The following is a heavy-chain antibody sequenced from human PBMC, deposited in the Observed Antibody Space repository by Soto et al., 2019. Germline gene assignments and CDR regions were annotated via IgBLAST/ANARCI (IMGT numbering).Heavy chain of an antibody. J-gene: IGHJ6*02. CDR1: GFTLSNYV. CDR3: AKDQSAVRLYDDYYGMDV. Sequence: GGSLRLSCAASGFTLSNYVMSWVRQAPGKGLEWVSSLSGSDDNTYYADSVKGRFIISRDKIKNTLDLQMNSLRAEDTAVYYCAKDQSAVRLYDDYYGMDVWGQGTTVTVSS. CDR2: LSGSDDNT. V-gene: IGHV3-23*01. D-gene: IGHD3-16*01.